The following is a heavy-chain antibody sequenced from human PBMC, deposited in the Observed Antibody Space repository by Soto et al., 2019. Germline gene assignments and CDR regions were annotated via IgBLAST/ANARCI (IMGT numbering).Heavy chain of an antibody. D-gene: IGHD6-19*01. CDR3: ARSVEGHFDY. V-gene: IGHV3-48*02. J-gene: IGHJ4*02. CDR2: ITSDTKTI. Sequence: EVQLVESGGDLVQRGGSLRLSCAASGFTCNIYSMNWVRQAQGKGLEWFSYITSDTKTIKYADSVKGRFTISRDNAKNSVYRQMNSLRDEDTAVYYCARSVEGHFDYWGQGTVVTVSS. CDR1: GFTCNIYS.